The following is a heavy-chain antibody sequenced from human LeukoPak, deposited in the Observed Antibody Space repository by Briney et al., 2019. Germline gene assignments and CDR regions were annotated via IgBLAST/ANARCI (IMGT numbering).Heavy chain of an antibody. CDR2: IWYDGSNK. CDR3: ARDLDSSGYVDY. CDR1: GFTFSSYG. V-gene: IGHV3-33*01. D-gene: IGHD3-22*01. Sequence: GRSLRLSCAASGFTFSSYGMHWVRQAPGKGLEWVAVIWYDGSNKYYADSVKGRFTISRDNSKNTLYLQMNSLRAEDTAVYSCARDLDSSGYVDYWGQGTLVTVS. J-gene: IGHJ4*02.